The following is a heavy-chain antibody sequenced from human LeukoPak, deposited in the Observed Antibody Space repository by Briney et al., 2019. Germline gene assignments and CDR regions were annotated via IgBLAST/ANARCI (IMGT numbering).Heavy chain of an antibody. Sequence: PGGSLRLSCAASGFTFSSYAVSWVRQAPGKGLEWVSSISGSGGSTYSADSVKGRFTISRDNSKNTLYLQMNSLKAEDTAVYYCARGKSGRITIFGVVLWGQGTLVTVSS. J-gene: IGHJ4*02. V-gene: IGHV3-23*01. CDR3: ARGKSGRITIFGVVL. CDR2: ISGSGGST. CDR1: GFTFSSYA. D-gene: IGHD3-3*01.